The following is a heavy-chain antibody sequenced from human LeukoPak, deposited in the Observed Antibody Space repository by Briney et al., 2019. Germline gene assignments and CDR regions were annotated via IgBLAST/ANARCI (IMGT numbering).Heavy chain of an antibody. CDR3: ARGVVIAPQTFDY. V-gene: IGHV4-59*02. CDR1: GDSVSSFY. D-gene: IGHD2-21*01. CDR2: IYYSGTT. Sequence: SETLSLTCTVSGDSVSSFYWSWIRQPPGKGLEWTGYIYYSGTTNYNPSLKSRVTISVDTTKSQFSLKLSSVTAADTAVYYCARGVVIAPQTFDYWGQGILVTVSS. J-gene: IGHJ4*02.